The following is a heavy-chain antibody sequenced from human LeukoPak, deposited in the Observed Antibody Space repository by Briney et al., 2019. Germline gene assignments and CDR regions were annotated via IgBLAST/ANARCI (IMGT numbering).Heavy chain of an antibody. CDR1: GASISSSSYY. D-gene: IGHD1-7*01. CDR3: ARGSYNWNYSY. CDR2: INHSGST. V-gene: IGHV4-39*07. Sequence: SETLSLTCTVSGASISSSSYYWSWIRQPPGKGLEWIGEINHSGSTNYNPSLKSRVTISVDTSKNQFSLKLSSVTAADTAVYYCARGSYNWNYSYWGQGTLVTVSS. J-gene: IGHJ4*02.